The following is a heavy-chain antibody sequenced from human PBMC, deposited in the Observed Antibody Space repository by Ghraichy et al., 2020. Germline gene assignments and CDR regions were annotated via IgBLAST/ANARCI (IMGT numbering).Heavy chain of an antibody. J-gene: IGHJ4*02. D-gene: IGHD1-1*01. CDR3: ARDWNWSFDF. V-gene: IGHV6-1*01. CDR1: GDSVSSDTAA. CDR2: TYYRSKWYN. Sequence: SQTLSLTCAISGDSVSSDTAAWNWIRPSPSRGLEWLGRTYYRSKWYNDYAVSVRSRITVNPDTSKNQFSLQLSSATPEDTAVYYCARDWNWSFDFWGQGTLVTVSS.